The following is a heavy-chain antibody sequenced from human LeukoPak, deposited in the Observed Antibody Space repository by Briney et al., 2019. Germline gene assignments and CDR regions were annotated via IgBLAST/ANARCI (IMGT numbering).Heavy chain of an antibody. CDR1: GFTFSRHG. CDR3: ARRAGAYSHPYDY. Sequence: GGSLRLSCKVSGFTFSRHGMHWVRQAPGKGLEWVAVISYEGSSKFYADSVKGRFTISRDNSKNTLYLQMNSLRAEDTAVYYCARRAGAYSHPYDYWGQGTLVTVSS. J-gene: IGHJ4*02. D-gene: IGHD4/OR15-4a*01. V-gene: IGHV3-30*12. CDR2: ISYEGSSK.